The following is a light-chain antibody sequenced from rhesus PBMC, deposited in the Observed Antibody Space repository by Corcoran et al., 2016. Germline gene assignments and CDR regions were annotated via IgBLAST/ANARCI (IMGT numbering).Light chain of an antibody. V-gene: IGKV1-74*01. Sequence: DIQMTQSPSSLSASVGDRVTITCRASENVNNYLNWYQQKPGKAPKLLIYTASTLQSGVPSRFSGSGSGSDYPFTFSSLQPEDVATYYWQHGYGTPFTFGPGTKLDIK. CDR1: ENVNNY. CDR2: TAS. J-gene: IGKJ3*01. CDR3: QHGYGTPFT.